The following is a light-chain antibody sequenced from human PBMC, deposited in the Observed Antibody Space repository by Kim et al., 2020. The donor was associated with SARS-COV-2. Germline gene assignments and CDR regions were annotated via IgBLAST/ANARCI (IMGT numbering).Light chain of an antibody. Sequence: SYELTQPPSVSVAPGKTARITCGGNNVGSKAVNWYHQKSGQAPVLLVHSDRDRPSGIPERFSGSNSGNMATLTISGVEAGDEADYFCQVWDSGSDHWVFG. V-gene: IGLV3-21*04. CDR2: SDR. CDR3: QVWDSGSDHWV. J-gene: IGLJ3*02. CDR1: NVGSKA.